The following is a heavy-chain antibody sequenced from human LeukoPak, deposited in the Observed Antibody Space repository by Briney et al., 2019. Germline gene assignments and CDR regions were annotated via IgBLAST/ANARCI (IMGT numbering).Heavy chain of an antibody. J-gene: IGHJ4*02. D-gene: IGHD2-2*02. CDR2: IYYSGGT. Sequence: PSETLSLTCSVSGGSISSDYWSWIRQPPGKGLEWIGYIYYSGGTNYNPSLKSRVTISLDTSKNQFSLRLTSVTAADTAVYYCARYQPLLYRFDYWGRGTLVTVSS. CDR1: GGSISSDY. CDR3: ARYQPLLYRFDY. V-gene: IGHV4-59*01.